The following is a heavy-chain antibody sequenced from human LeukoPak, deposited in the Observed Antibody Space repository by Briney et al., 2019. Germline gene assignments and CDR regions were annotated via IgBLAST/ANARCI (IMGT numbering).Heavy chain of an antibody. D-gene: IGHD3-10*01. CDR2: FYYSGDT. CDR1: GDSIRGFY. V-gene: IGHV4-59*01. J-gene: IGHJ5*02. Sequence: PSETLSLTCNVSGDSIRGFYWGWIRQPPGKGLEWIGYFYYSGDTNYNPALESRVIISVDTSKNQFSLKLSSLTAADTAVYYCARLEYGSGSYYKSGWFDPWGQGTLVTVSS. CDR3: ARLEYGSGSYYKSGWFDP.